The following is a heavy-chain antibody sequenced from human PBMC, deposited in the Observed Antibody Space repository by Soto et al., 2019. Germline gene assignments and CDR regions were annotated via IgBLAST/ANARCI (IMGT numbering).Heavy chain of an antibody. V-gene: IGHV1-3*04. J-gene: IGHJ2*01. CDR3: VRDRAVDWYLDL. CDR2: INTDSGNT. Sequence: QVQVLQSGAEVKKPGASVRLSCKTSGYSFTSCAIHWVRLAPGQRFEWMGWINTDSGNTKYSQKFQGRVTITRDTAASTTYMEVTSLTFEDTATYYCVRDRAVDWYLDLWGRGTLVTVSS. D-gene: IGHD6-19*01. CDR1: GYSFTSCA.